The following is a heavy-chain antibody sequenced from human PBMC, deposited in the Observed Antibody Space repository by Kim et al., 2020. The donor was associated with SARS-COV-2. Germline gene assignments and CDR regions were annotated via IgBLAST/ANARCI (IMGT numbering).Heavy chain of an antibody. J-gene: IGHJ5*02. D-gene: IGHD4-17*01. CDR2: IIPIFGTA. CDR3: ARDLPTTVVTPSSVFDP. CDR1: GGTFSSYA. Sequence: SVKVSCKASGGTFSSYAISWVRQAPGQGLEWMGGIIPIFGTANYAQKFQGRVTITADESTSTAYMELSSLRSEDTAVYYCARDLPTTVVTPSSVFDPWGQGTPVTVSS. V-gene: IGHV1-69*13.